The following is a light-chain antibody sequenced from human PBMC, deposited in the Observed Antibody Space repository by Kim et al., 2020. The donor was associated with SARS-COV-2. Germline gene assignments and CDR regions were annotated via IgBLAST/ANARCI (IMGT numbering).Light chain of an antibody. CDR3: QQYYSFPPT. CDR2: AAS. Sequence: DIQMTQSQSSLSASVGDRVTITCRTSQNINSHLNWYHQKPGRAPKLLIYAASTLQGGVPSRFSGSGSETDFTLTISSLQSEDFATYYCQQYYSFPPTFGQGTKVYIK. V-gene: IGKV1-39*01. CDR1: QNINSH. J-gene: IGKJ1*01.